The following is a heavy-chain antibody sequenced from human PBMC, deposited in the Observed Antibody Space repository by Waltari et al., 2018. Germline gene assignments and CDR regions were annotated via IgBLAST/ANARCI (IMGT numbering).Heavy chain of an antibody. J-gene: IGHJ2*01. CDR3: AKGGPSRDVDL. Sequence: EVQLVESGGGLVQPGRSLRLSCAASGFTFDDYAMHWVRQAPGKGLEWGSGISCKSGSLGYADSVKGRFTISRDNSKNTLYLQMNSLRAEDTAVYYCAKGGPSRDVDLWGRGTLVTVSS. V-gene: IGHV3-9*01. CDR2: ISCKSGSL. CDR1: GFTFDDYA. D-gene: IGHD1-26*01.